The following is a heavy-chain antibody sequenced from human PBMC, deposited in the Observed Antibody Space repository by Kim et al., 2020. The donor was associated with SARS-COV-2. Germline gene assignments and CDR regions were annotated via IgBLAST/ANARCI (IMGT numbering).Heavy chain of an antibody. V-gene: IGHV1-3*01. D-gene: IGHD3-22*01. Sequence: ASVKVSCKASGYTFTSYAMHWVRQAPGQRLEWMGWINAGNGNTKYSQKFQGRVTITRDTSASTAYMELSSLRSEDTAVYYCARGGTMILYNWFDPWGQGTLVTVSS. CDR1: GYTFTSYA. CDR2: INAGNGNT. CDR3: ARGGTMILYNWFDP. J-gene: IGHJ5*02.